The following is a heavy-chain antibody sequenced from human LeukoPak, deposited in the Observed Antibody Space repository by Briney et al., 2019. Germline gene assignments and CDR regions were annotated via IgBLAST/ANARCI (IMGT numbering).Heavy chain of an antibody. J-gene: IGHJ4*02. V-gene: IGHV3-53*01. D-gene: IGHD4-23*01. CDR2: IYSGGST. CDR1: GFTVSSNY. Sequence: GGSLRLSCAASGFTVSSNYMSWVRQAPGKGLEWVSVIYSGGSTYYADSVKGRFTISRDNSKNTLYLQVNSLRAEDTAVYYCARDQKDYGGFDYWGQGTLVTVSS. CDR3: ARDQKDYGGFDY.